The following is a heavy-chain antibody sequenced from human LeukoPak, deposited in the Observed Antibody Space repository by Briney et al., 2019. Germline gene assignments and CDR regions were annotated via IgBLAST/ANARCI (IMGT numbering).Heavy chain of an antibody. V-gene: IGHV3-33*01. J-gene: IGHJ4*02. CDR1: GFTFSSNG. CDR3: AREYGSVLGDY. D-gene: IGHD3-10*01. CDR2: VWFDGSNK. Sequence: PGGSLRLSSATSGFTFSSNGMHWVRQAPGKGLEWVAVVWFDGSNKYYADSVKGRFTISRDNSKNTLYLQMNSLRAEDTAVYYCAREYGSVLGDYWGQGTLVTVSS.